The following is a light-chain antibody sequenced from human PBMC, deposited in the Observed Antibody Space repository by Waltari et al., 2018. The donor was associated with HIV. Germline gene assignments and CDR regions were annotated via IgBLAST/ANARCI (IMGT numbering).Light chain of an antibody. CDR2: WVS. Sequence: DIVLTQSPDSLAVSLGARAAINCKSSHRITSSATYNSSLAWYHRRPGQPPRLLIFWVSLRASGVPDRFSGSGSGTDFTLTIDSLQAEDAAVYFCQQYYDKPRTFGRGTKVEIK. V-gene: IGKV4-1*01. J-gene: IGKJ4*01. CDR3: QQYYDKPRT. CDR1: HRITSSATYNSS.